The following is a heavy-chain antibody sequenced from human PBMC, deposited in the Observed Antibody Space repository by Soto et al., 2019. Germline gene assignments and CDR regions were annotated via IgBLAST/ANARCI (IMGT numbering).Heavy chain of an antibody. Sequence: SVKVSCKASGGTFRNYPFSWVRQAPGQGLEWMGGIIPVIGVPSYARKFQGRVTITADASTSTVYMDLSSLTSEDTAVYFCARVLEFRAGHISHFHYWGQGTLVTVSS. J-gene: IGHJ4*02. CDR3: ARVLEFRAGHISHFHY. V-gene: IGHV1-69*10. CDR2: IIPVIGVP. CDR1: GGTFRNYP. D-gene: IGHD6-13*01.